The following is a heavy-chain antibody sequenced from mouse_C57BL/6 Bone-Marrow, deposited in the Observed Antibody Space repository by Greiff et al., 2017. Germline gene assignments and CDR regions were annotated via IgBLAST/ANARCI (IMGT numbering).Heavy chain of an antibody. V-gene: IGHV1-64*01. CDR1: GYTFTSYG. CDR3: TREELAY. Sequence: VQLQQPGAELVKPGASVKLSCKASGYTFTSYGMHWVKQRPGQGLEWIGKIHPNSGSTNYNEKFKSKATLTVDKSSSTAYMQLSSLTSEDAAVYYCTREELAYWGQGTLVTVSA. J-gene: IGHJ3*01. CDR2: IHPNSGST.